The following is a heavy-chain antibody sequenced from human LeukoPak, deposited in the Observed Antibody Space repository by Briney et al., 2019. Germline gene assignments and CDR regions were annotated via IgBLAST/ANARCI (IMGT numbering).Heavy chain of an antibody. Sequence: GGSLRLSCTASGFTFGDYAMSWVRQAPGKGLEWVGFIRSKAYGGTTEYAASVKGRFTISRDDSKSIAYLQMNSLKTEDTAVYYCKGSLLWFGESKFDYWGQGTLVTVSS. J-gene: IGHJ4*02. D-gene: IGHD3-10*01. CDR3: KGSLLWFGESKFDY. CDR2: IRSKAYGGTT. CDR1: GFTFGDYA. V-gene: IGHV3-49*04.